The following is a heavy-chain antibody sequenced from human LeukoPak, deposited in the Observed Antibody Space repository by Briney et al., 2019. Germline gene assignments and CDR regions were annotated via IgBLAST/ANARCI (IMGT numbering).Heavy chain of an antibody. CDR2: ISGSGGST. CDR3: AKDPRRITMIVEVIPYFDY. J-gene: IGHJ4*02. V-gene: IGHV3-23*01. CDR1: GFTFSSYA. D-gene: IGHD3-22*01. Sequence: GGSLRLSCAASGFTFSSYAMSWVRQAPGKGLEWVSAISGSGGSTYYADSVKGRFTISRDNSKNTLYLQMNSLRAEDTAVYYCAKDPRRITMIVEVIPYFDYWGQGTLVTVSS.